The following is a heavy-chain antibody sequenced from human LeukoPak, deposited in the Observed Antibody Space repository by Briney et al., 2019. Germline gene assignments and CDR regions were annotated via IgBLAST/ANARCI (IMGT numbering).Heavy chain of an antibody. CDR3: ASPYNWNSQGPPYYYYMDV. Sequence: SVKVSCKASGGTFTSYAISWVRQAPGQGHEWMGGIIPIFGTANYAQKFQGRVTITTDESTSTAYMELSSLRSEDTAVYYCASPYNWNSQGPPYYYYMDVWGKGTTVTVSS. CDR1: GGTFTSYA. D-gene: IGHD1-7*01. J-gene: IGHJ6*03. CDR2: IIPIFGTA. V-gene: IGHV1-69*05.